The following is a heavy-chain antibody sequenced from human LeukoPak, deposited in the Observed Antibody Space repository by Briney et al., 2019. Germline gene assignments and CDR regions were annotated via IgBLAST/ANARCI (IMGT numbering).Heavy chain of an antibody. CDR1: GGSISSSSYY. D-gene: IGHD6-19*01. CDR3: ARHPRIAVAGLDY. Sequence: SETLSLTCSVSGGSISSSSYYWGWIRQPPGKGLEWIGSISYTGSTFYNPSLKSRVTVSVDTSKNHFSLELSSVTAADTAVYYCARHPRIAVAGLDYWGQGTLVTVSS. J-gene: IGHJ4*02. CDR2: ISYTGST. V-gene: IGHV4-39*01.